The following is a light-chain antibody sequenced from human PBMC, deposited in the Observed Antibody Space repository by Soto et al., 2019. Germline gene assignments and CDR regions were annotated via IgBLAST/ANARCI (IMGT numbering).Light chain of an antibody. CDR2: GAS. J-gene: IGKJ1*01. V-gene: IGKV3-15*01. CDR1: QSVSSN. Sequence: EIVMTQSPATLSVSPGERATLSCRASQSVSSNLAWYQQKPGQAPRLLIYGASTRATGIPARFSGSGSGTHFTLTISSLQPDDFATYYCQQYNSYWTFGQGTKVDI. CDR3: QQYNSYWT.